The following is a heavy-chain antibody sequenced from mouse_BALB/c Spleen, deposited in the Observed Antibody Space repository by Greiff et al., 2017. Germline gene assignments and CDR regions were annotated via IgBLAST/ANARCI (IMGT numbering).Heavy chain of an antibody. Sequence: EVQLQESGPELVKPGASVKIPCKASGYTFTDYNMDWVKQSHGKSLEWIGDINPNNGGTIYNQKFKGKATLTVDKSSSTAYMELRSLTSEDTAVYYCARRDYLYYAMDDWGQGTSVTVSS. CDR3: ARRDYLYYAMDD. CDR2: INPNNGGT. D-gene: IGHD2-4*01. CDR1: GYTFTDYN. V-gene: IGHV1-18*01. J-gene: IGHJ4*01.